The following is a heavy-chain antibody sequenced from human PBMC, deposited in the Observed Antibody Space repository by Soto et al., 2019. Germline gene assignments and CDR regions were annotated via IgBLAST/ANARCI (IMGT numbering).Heavy chain of an antibody. V-gene: IGHV3-30*18. J-gene: IGHJ3*02. D-gene: IGHD3-16*02. Sequence: GGSLRLSCAASGFTFSSYGMHWVRQAPGKGLEWVAVISYDGSNKYYADSVKGRFTISRDNSKNTLYLQMNSLRAEDTAVYYCAKDRITFGGVIAFDDAFDIWGQGTMVTVSS. CDR1: GFTFSSYG. CDR2: ISYDGSNK. CDR3: AKDRITFGGVIAFDDAFDI.